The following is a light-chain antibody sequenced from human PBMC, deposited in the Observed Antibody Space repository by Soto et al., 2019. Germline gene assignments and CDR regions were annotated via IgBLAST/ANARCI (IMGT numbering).Light chain of an antibody. Sequence: EIVMTQSPATLSVSPGERATLSCRASQSVSSYLAWYQQKPGQAPRLLIYGASSRATGIPDRFSGSGSGTDFTLTISRLEPEDFAVYYCQQYGSSPFTFGQGTRLEN. CDR3: QQYGSSPFT. V-gene: IGKV3-20*01. J-gene: IGKJ5*01. CDR1: QSVSSY. CDR2: GAS.